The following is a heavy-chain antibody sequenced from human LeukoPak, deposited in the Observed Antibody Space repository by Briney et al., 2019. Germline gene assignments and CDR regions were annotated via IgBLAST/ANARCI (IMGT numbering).Heavy chain of an antibody. CDR3: AREGLDYSNFVDY. D-gene: IGHD4-11*01. CDR2: INPNSGGT. Sequence: GASVKVSCKASGYTSTGYYMHWVRQAPGQGLEWMGWINPNSGGTNYAQKFQGRVTMTRDTSISTAYMELSRLRSDDTAVYYCAREGLDYSNFVDYWGQGTLVTVSS. J-gene: IGHJ4*02. V-gene: IGHV1-2*02. CDR1: GYTSTGYY.